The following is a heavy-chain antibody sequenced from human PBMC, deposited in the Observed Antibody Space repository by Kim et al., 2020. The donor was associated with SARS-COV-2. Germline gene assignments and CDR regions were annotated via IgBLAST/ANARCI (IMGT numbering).Heavy chain of an antibody. V-gene: IGHV4-39*01. D-gene: IGHD3-22*01. Sequence: SETLSLTCTVSGGSISSSSYYWGWIRQPPGKGLEWIGSIYYSGSTYYNPSLKSRVTISVDTSKNQFSLKLSSVTAADTAVYYCASPLRDDSSGYDYYYYGMDVWGQGTTVTVSS. CDR2: IYYSGST. CDR3: ASPLRDDSSGYDYYYYGMDV. J-gene: IGHJ6*02. CDR1: GGSISSSSYY.